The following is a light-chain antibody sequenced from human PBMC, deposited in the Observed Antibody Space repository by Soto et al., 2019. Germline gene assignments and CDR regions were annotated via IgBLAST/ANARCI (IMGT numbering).Light chain of an antibody. CDR2: GAS. CDR1: QSVGHN. V-gene: IGKV3-15*01. CDR3: QQYNNWPRT. Sequence: DIVMTQSPVTLSVSPGDRATLSCRTSQSVGHNLAWFQQKPGQAARLLIYGASSGATGIPDRFSGSGFGTESTLTISSLQSEDLAVYYCQQYNNWPRTFGQGTKVEMK. J-gene: IGKJ1*01.